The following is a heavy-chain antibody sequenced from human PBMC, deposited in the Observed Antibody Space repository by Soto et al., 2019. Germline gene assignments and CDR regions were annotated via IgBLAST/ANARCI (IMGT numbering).Heavy chain of an antibody. Sequence: GASVKVSCKASGGTFSSYAISWVRQAPGQGLEWMGGIIPIFGTANYAQKFQGRVTITADESTSTAYMELSSLRSEDTAVYYCARRYYYGSSGYFGAFDIWGQGTMVTVSS. J-gene: IGHJ3*02. D-gene: IGHD3-22*01. CDR3: ARRYYYGSSGYFGAFDI. CDR1: GGTFSSYA. V-gene: IGHV1-69*13. CDR2: IIPIFGTA.